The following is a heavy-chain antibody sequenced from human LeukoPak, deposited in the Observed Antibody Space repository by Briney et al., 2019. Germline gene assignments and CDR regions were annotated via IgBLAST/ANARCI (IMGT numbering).Heavy chain of an antibody. Sequence: SETLSLTCTVSGGPISSHYWSWIRQPPGKGLEWIGYIYYSGSTNYNPSLKSRVTISVDTSKNQFSLKLSSVTAADTAVYYCARITGTSLLFDYWGQGTLVTVSS. J-gene: IGHJ4*02. CDR2: IYYSGST. D-gene: IGHD1-7*01. V-gene: IGHV4-59*11. CDR3: ARITGTSLLFDY. CDR1: GGPISSHY.